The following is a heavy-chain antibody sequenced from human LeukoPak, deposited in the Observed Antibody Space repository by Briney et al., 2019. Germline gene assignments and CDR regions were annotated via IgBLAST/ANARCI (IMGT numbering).Heavy chain of an antibody. CDR3: ARGHPPSYYDFWSGYYLPDFDY. CDR1: GGTFSSYA. CDR2: IIPIFGTA. D-gene: IGHD3-3*01. J-gene: IGHJ4*02. V-gene: IGHV1-69*13. Sequence: GASVKVSCKASGGTFSSYAISWVRQAPGQGLEWMGGIIPIFGTANYAQKFQGRVTITADESTSTAYMELSSLRSEDTAVYYSARGHPPSYYDFWSGYYLPDFDYWGQGTLVTVSS.